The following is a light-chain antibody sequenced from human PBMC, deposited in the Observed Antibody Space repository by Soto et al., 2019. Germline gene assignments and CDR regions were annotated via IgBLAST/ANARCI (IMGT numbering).Light chain of an antibody. CDR2: GAS. V-gene: IGKV3-20*01. J-gene: IGKJ1*01. CDR3: QQYGSSGT. Sequence: EIVMTQSPATLSVSPGERATLSCRASQSVSNNYLAWYQQKPGQAPRLLIYGASNRATGIPARFSGSGSGTEFTLTISRLEPEDFAVYYCQQYGSSGTFGQGTKVDNK. CDR1: QSVSNNY.